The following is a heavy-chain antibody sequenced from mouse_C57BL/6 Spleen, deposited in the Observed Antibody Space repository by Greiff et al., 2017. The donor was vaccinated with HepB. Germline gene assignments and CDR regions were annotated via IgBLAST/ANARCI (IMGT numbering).Heavy chain of an antibody. CDR2: IYPGDGDT. CDR3: ARFLMDY. CDR1: GYAFSSSW. V-gene: IGHV1-82*01. J-gene: IGHJ4*01. Sequence: VQRVESGPELVKPGASVKISCKASGYAFSSSWMNWVKQRPGKGLEWIGRIYPGDGDTNYNGKFKGKATLTADKSSSTAYMQLSSLTSEDSAVYFCARFLMDYWGQGTSVTVSS.